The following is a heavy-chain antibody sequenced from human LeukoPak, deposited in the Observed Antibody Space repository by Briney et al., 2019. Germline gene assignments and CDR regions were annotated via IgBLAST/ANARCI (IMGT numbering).Heavy chain of an antibody. V-gene: IGHV3-33*01. D-gene: IGHD3-3*01. Sequence: GRSLRLSCAASGFTFSSYGMHWVRQAPGKGLEWVAVIWYDGSNKYYADSVKGRFTISRDNAKNTLYLQMNSLRAEDTAVYYCARDLNYDFWSGYWGAYNWFDPWGQGTLVTVSS. CDR3: ARDLNYDFWSGYWGAYNWFDP. CDR2: IWYDGSNK. J-gene: IGHJ5*02. CDR1: GFTFSSYG.